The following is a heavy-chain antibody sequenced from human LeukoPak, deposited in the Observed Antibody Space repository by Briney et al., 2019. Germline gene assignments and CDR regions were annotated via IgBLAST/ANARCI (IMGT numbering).Heavy chain of an antibody. J-gene: IGHJ4*02. Sequence: GGSLRLSCGASGFTFSDYAMNWVRQAPGKGLEWVSHIGGGGKSAYYADSVKGRFTMSRDNSKNTLYLQMNSLRAEDTAVYYCARDGRDGYNLGYWGQGTLVTVSS. D-gene: IGHD5-24*01. CDR1: GFTFSDYA. CDR2: IGGGGKSA. CDR3: ARDGRDGYNLGY. V-gene: IGHV3-23*01.